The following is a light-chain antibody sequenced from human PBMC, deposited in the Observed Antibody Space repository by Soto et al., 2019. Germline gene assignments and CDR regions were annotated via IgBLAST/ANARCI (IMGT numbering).Light chain of an antibody. CDR1: SSDVGGYNY. J-gene: IGLJ1*01. V-gene: IGLV2-11*01. CDR2: DVS. CDR3: CSYAGSLCV. Sequence: QSALTQPRSVSWTPGQSVTISCTGTSSDVGGYNYVSWYQQHPGKAPKLMIYDVSKRPSGVPDRFSGSKSGNTASLTISGLQAEDEADYYCCSYAGSLCVFGTGTKVTVL.